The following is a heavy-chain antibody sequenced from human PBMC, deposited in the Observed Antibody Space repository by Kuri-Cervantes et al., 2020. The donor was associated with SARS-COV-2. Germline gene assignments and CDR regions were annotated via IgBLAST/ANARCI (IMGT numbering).Heavy chain of an antibody. CDR2: IYSGGSTI. J-gene: IGHJ4*02. Sequence: GESLKISCAASGFTFSSYAMSWVRQAPGKGLEWVSVIYSGGSTIYYADSVKGRFTISRDNAKNSLYLQMNSLRAEDTAVYYCARETYSYGRQFDYWGQGTLVTVSS. D-gene: IGHD5-18*01. CDR1: GFTFSSYA. V-gene: IGHV3-23*03. CDR3: ARETYSYGRQFDY.